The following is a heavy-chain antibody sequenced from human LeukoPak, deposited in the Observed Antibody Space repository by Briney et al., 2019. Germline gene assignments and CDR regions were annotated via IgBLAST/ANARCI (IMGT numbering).Heavy chain of an antibody. D-gene: IGHD3-10*01. J-gene: IGHJ4*02. V-gene: IGHV3-74*01. Sequence: PGGSLRLSCAASGFTSSSYWMHWVRQAPGKGLVWVSRINTDGSSTSYADSVKGRFTISRDNAKNTLYLQMNSLRAEDTAVYYCARDLVDYGSGSYYPLFDYWGQGTLVTVSS. CDR2: INTDGSST. CDR3: ARDLVDYGSGSYYPLFDY. CDR1: GFTSSSYW.